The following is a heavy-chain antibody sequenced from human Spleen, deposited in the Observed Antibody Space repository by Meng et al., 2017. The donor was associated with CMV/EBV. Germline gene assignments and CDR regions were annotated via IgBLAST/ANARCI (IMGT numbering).Heavy chain of an antibody. CDR3: ARVKTTRFDP. D-gene: IGHD4-11*01. V-gene: IGHV1-2*02. CDR1: GYAFTAYK. Sequence: SCKAAGYAFTAYKVNWGRQAPGQGLEWMGWINHNSGGTKSAQKFKGRVTLTRDTSIATAYMELSTLRSDDTAVYYCARVKTTRFDPWGQGTLVTVSS. CDR2: INHNSGGT. J-gene: IGHJ5*02.